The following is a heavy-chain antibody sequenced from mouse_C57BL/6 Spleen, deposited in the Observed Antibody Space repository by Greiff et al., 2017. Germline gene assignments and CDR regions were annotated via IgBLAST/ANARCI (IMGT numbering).Heavy chain of an antibody. Sequence: QVQLQQPGAELVKPGASVKLSCKASGYTFTSYWMHWVKQRPGQGLEWIGMIHPNSGSTNYNEKFKSKATLTVDKSSSTAYMQLSSLTSEDSAVYYCARDSHYYGSSYGRAWFAYWGQGTLVTVSA. J-gene: IGHJ3*01. CDR3: ARDSHYYGSSYGRAWFAY. CDR2: IHPNSGST. CDR1: GYTFTSYW. V-gene: IGHV1-64*01. D-gene: IGHD1-1*01.